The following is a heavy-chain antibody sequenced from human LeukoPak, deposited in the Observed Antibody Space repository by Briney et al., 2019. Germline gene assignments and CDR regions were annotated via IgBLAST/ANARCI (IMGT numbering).Heavy chain of an antibody. V-gene: IGHV4-59*12. CDR3: AREKPLLLWPQWAQYYYMDV. Sequence: PSETLSLTCTVSGGSISSYYWSWIRQPPGKGLEWIGYIYYSGSTNYNPSLKSRVTISVDTSKSQFSLKLSSVTAADTAVYYCAREKPLLLWPQWAQYYYMDVWGKGTTVTISS. CDR2: IYYSGST. CDR1: GGSISSYY. J-gene: IGHJ6*03. D-gene: IGHD3-10*01.